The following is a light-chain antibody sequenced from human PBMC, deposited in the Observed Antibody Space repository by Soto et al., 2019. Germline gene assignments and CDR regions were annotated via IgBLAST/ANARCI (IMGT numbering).Light chain of an antibody. CDR3: PLPTAYPHR. V-gene: IGKV1-9*01. J-gene: IGKJ4*01. Sequence: IQLTKSPSSLSASDGDRVTITCGASQGISTLLAWYQQKPGKAPKVLIYESSLLQSGVPSRFSGSGSGTEFTLTVCSLQPEDFATYYCPLPTAYPHRFGGGTKVDIK. CDR2: ESS. CDR1: QGISTL.